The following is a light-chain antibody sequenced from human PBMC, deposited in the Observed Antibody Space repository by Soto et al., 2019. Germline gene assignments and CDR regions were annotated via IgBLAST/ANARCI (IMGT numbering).Light chain of an antibody. CDR2: EVN. CDR1: SNDVGGYNY. CDR3: CSYAGTNNPHA. V-gene: IGLV2-8*01. J-gene: IGLJ1*01. Sequence: QSALTQPPSASGSPGQSVTISCTGTSNDVGGYNYVSWYQQHPGKAPKLMIYEVNKRPSGVPDRFSGSKSDNTASLTVSGLQAEDEADYYCCSYAGTNNPHAFGPGTKLTAL.